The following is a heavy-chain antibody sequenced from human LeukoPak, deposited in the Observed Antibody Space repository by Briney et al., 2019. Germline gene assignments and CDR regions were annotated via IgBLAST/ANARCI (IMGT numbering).Heavy chain of an antibody. CDR3: AREGNYYDSSGPPYFQH. V-gene: IGHV4-61*02. J-gene: IGHJ1*01. CDR2: IYTSGST. Sequence: SETLSLTCTVSGGSISSGSYYWSWIRQPAGKGLEWIGRIYTSGSTNYNPSLKSRVTISVDTSKNQFSLKLSSVTAADTAVYYCAREGNYYDSSGPPYFQHWGQGTLLTVSS. D-gene: IGHD3-22*01. CDR1: GGSISSGSYY.